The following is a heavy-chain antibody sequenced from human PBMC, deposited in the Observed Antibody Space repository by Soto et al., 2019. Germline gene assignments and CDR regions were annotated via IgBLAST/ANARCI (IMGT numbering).Heavy chain of an antibody. D-gene: IGHD3-22*01. V-gene: IGHV1-18*01. CDR1: GYTFSSYG. CDR2: ISPYNGYT. J-gene: IGHJ6*01. Sequence: QVHLVQSGGEVKKPGASVKVFCKTSGYTFSSYGVNWVRQAPGRGLEWMGWISPYNGYTYYAQKFQGRVRITTDTSTKTAYMQLRSLRSDVTAGYYCGRGGYYDSSGSRNYHYYGIGVWGQGTTVIVSS. CDR3: GRGGYYDSSGSRNYHYYGIGV.